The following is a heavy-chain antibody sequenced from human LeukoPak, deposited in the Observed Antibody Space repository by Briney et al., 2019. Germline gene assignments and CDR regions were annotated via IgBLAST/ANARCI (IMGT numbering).Heavy chain of an antibody. V-gene: IGHV1-2*02. D-gene: IGHD3-22*01. CDR3: ARANSYDDNGYSPELRY. Sequence: ASVKLSCNASGYTFTSYYIHWLRKAPGQGFEWMGWSDPKSGATKYEHFQGRVTMTRDTSISTAYMELNRLTSDDTAVYYCARANSYDDNGYSPELRYWGQGTLVTVSS. J-gene: IGHJ4*02. CDR1: GYTFTSYY. CDR2: SDPKSGAT.